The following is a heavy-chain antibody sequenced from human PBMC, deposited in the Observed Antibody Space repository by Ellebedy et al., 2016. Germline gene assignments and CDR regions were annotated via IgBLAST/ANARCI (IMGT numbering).Heavy chain of an antibody. J-gene: IGHJ6*02. D-gene: IGHD6-13*01. V-gene: IGHV1-2*04. Sequence: ASVKVSCKASGYTFTDYYIHWVRQAPGQGLEWMGWINPNSGGTNYAQKFQGWVTMTRDTSISTAYMERSRLRSDDTAVYYCARGGYSPNYGMDVWGQGTTVTVSS. CDR1: GYTFTDYY. CDR2: INPNSGGT. CDR3: ARGGYSPNYGMDV.